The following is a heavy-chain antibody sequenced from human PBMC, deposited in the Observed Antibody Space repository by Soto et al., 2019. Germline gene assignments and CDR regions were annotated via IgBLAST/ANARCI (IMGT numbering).Heavy chain of an antibody. D-gene: IGHD3-10*01. V-gene: IGHV3-53*02. Sequence: EVQLVETGGGLIQPGGSLRLSCAASGFTVSSNYMSWVRQAPGKGLEWVSVIYSGGSTYYADSVKGRFTISRDNSKITLYLNMNSPRADKTAVYKRARYSRGSMEVSGKGTTVLVSS. CDR2: IYSGGST. CDR1: GFTVSSNY. CDR3: ARYSRGSMEV. J-gene: IGHJ6*04.